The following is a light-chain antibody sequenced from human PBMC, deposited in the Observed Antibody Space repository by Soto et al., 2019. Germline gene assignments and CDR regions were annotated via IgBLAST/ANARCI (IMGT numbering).Light chain of an antibody. CDR1: QSVDSNH. J-gene: IGKJ2*01. V-gene: IGKV3-20*01. Sequence: EIVLTQSPSRLSSSPRERATLSCRASQSVDSNHLAWYQQRPGQAPRLLIYGASRRATGIPDTFSGSGSGTDFTLPIISLEPEDFAVYYCQQYGSSKYTFGQGTKVDIK. CDR3: QQYGSSKYT. CDR2: GAS.